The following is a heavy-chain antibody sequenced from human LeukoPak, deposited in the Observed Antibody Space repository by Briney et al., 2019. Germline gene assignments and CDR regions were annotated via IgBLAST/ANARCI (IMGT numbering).Heavy chain of an antibody. CDR1: GFTFSNYW. V-gene: IGHV3-7*01. J-gene: IGHJ4*02. CDR2: IKQDGSER. Sequence: GGSLRLSCAASGFTFSNYWMSWVRQAPGRGLEWVANIKQDGSERYYVGSVKGRFTVSRDNAKNSLYLQMNSLRAEDTAVYSCARDGVSGYTTSWYDYWGQGTLVTVSS. CDR3: ARDGVSGYTTSWYDY. D-gene: IGHD6-13*01.